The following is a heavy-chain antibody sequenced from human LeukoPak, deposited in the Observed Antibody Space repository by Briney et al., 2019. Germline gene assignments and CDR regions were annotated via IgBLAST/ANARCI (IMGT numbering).Heavy chain of an antibody. J-gene: IGHJ5*02. CDR2: IKSKTDGGTT. CDR3: TTEAAAGTGWFDP. CDR1: GFTFSNAW. V-gene: IGHV3-15*01. D-gene: IGHD6-13*01. Sequence: GGSLRLSCAASGFTFSNAWMSWVRQAPGKGLEWVGRIKSKTDGGTTDYAAPVKGRFTISGDDSKNTLYLQMNSLKTEDTAVYYCTTEAAAGTGWFDPWGQGTLVTVSS.